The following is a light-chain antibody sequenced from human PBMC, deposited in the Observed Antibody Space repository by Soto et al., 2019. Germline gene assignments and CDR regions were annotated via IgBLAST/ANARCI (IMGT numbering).Light chain of an antibody. V-gene: IGLV1-44*01. CDR3: AAWDDSVTGWV. Sequence: QPVLTQPPSASETPGQRVTISCSGSSSNIGTNTVNWYQQLPGTAPKLLIYSNNQRPSGVPDRISGSKSGTSASLAISGLQSEDEADYYCAAWDDSVTGWVFGGGTKLTVL. J-gene: IGLJ3*02. CDR2: SNN. CDR1: SSNIGTNT.